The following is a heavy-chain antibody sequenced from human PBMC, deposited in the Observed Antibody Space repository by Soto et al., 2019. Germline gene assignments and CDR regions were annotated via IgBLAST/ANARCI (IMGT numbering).Heavy chain of an antibody. V-gene: IGHV4-39*07. D-gene: IGHD5-12*01. Sequence: ASETLSLTCTVSGGSISSSGYYWGWIRQPPGKGLEWIGSIYYSGSAYYNPSLKSRVTISVDTSKNQFSLKLSSVTAADTAVYYCARTAPPGGYSIWGQGTMVTVSS. J-gene: IGHJ3*02. CDR1: GGSISSSGYY. CDR3: ARTAPPGGYSI. CDR2: IYYSGSA.